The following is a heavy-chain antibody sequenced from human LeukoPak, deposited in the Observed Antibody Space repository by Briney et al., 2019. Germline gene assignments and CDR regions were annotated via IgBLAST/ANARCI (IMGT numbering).Heavy chain of an antibody. D-gene: IGHD1-1*01. CDR2: SHYSGTT. Sequence: SETLSLTCTVSGASISSGGYYWSWIRQQPGKGLEWNGYSHYSGTTYYNTSLKSRVAISVDTSKNQFSLKLSSVTAADTAVYYCARDGPTSVLWGQGTLVTVSS. CDR1: GASISSGGYY. V-gene: IGHV4-31*03. J-gene: IGHJ4*02. CDR3: ARDGPTSVL.